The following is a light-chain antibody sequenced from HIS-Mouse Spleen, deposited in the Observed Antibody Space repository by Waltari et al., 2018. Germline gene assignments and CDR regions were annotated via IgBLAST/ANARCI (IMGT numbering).Light chain of an antibody. Sequence: DIVMTQSPDALAGSLGERATINCKSSQSVLYSSHNKNYLAWYQKKPGQPPKLLIYWVSTQESWVPDRFSGSASGIDFTLTISSLQAEDVAVYYCQQYYSTPWTFGQGTKVEIK. J-gene: IGKJ1*01. CDR1: QSVLYSSHNKNY. CDR2: WVS. V-gene: IGKV4-1*01. CDR3: QQYYSTPWT.